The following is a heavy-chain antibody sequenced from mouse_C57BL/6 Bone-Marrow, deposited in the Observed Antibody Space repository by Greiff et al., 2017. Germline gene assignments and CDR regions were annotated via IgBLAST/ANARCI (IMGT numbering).Heavy chain of an antibody. Sequence: VQLQQSDAELVKPGASVKISCKVSGYTFTDHTIHWMKQRPEQGLEWIGYIYPRDGSTKYNEKFKGKATLPADKSSSTAYMQLNSLTSEDSAVYFCARRNYGSSYDFDYWGQGTTLTVSS. V-gene: IGHV1-78*01. D-gene: IGHD1-1*01. CDR1: GYTFTDHT. J-gene: IGHJ2*01. CDR3: ARRNYGSSYDFDY. CDR2: IYPRDGST.